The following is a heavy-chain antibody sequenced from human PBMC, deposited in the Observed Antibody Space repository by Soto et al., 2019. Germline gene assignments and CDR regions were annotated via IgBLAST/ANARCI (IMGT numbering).Heavy chain of an antibody. CDR3: AHILSRWDLLWGVFDY. Sequence: QITLKESGPTLVKPTQTLTLTCTVSGFSLSTSGVGVGWIRQPPGKALEWLALIYWDDDKRHSPSLKSRLTITKDTSKNQVVLTMTHLAPVDTATYYCAHILSRWDLLWGVFDYWGQGTLVTVSS. V-gene: IGHV2-5*02. CDR2: IYWDDDK. J-gene: IGHJ4*02. D-gene: IGHD1-26*01. CDR1: GFSLSTSGVG.